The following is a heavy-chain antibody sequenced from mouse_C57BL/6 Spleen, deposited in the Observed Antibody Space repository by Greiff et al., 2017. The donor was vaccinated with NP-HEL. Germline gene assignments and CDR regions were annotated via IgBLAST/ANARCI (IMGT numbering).Heavy chain of an antibody. J-gene: IGHJ1*03. CDR2: IYPGSGNT. CDR1: GYSFTSYY. CDR3: ARFGVVATDWYFDV. V-gene: IGHV1-66*01. Sequence: QVQLQQSGPELVKPGASVKISCKASGYSFTSYYIHWVKQRPGQGLEWIGWIYPGSGNTKYNEKFKGKATLTADTSSSTAYMQLSSLTSEDSAVYYCARFGVVATDWYFDVWGTGTTVTVSS. D-gene: IGHD1-1*01.